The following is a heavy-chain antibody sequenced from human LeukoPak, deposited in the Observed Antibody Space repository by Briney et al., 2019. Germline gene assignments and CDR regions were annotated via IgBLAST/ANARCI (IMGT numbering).Heavy chain of an antibody. J-gene: IGHJ4*02. D-gene: IGHD3-22*01. Sequence: GASLRHSCAASGFTFSTYAMSWVRQAPGKGLEWVSAISGSGGSTYYADSVRGRFTISRDSSKNTLYLQMNSLRAEDTAVYYCAKYYSDSSSYIDYWGQGTLVTVSS. CDR2: ISGSGGST. CDR1: GFTFSTYA. V-gene: IGHV3-23*01. CDR3: AKYYSDSSSYIDY.